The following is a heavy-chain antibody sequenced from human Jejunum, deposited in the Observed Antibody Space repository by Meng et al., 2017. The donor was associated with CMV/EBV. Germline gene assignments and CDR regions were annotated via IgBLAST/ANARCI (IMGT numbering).Heavy chain of an antibody. CDR3: AKFLRPPRRTVMTKDGLDV. CDR2: IKSKRDGETT. D-gene: IGHD2-21*02. J-gene: IGHJ6*02. Sequence: WMSWVRQAPGKGLEWVGRIKSKRDGETTDYAAPVKGRFTVSRDDSEKTVYLQMNSLRAEDTAVYYCAKFLRPPRRTVMTKDGLDVWGQGTTVTVSS. V-gene: IGHV3-15*01. CDR1: W.